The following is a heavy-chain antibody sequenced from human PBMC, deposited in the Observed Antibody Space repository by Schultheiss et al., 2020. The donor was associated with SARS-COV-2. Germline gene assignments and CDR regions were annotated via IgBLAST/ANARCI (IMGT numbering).Heavy chain of an antibody. J-gene: IGHJ2*01. CDR3: ARGPIVYCSSTSCTPLWYFDL. D-gene: IGHD2-2*01. Sequence: GESLKISCAASGFTFSSYAMHWVRQAPGKGLEWVAVISYDGSNKYYADSVKGRFTISRDNSKNTLYLQMNSLRAEDTAVYYCARGPIVYCSSTSCTPLWYFDLWGRGTLVTVAS. CDR1: GFTFSSYA. V-gene: IGHV3-30*04. CDR2: ISYDGSNK.